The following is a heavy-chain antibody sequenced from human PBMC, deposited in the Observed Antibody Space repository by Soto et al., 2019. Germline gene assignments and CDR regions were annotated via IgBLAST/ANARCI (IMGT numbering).Heavy chain of an antibody. CDR1: GFTFDNCG. CDR2: ISWDSATI. Sequence: GGSLRLSCAASGFTFDNCGMHWVRQAPGKGLEWVSGISWDSATIGYADSVKGRFTISRDDAKNSLYLQMNSLRREDTALYYCVQGRYPTMATPLDHWGQGTLGTVS. V-gene: IGHV3-9*01. J-gene: IGHJ5*02. CDR3: VQGRYPTMATPLDH. D-gene: IGHD1-1*01.